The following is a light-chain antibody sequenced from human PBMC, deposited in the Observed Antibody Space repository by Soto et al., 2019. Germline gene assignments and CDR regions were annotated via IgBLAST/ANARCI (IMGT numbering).Light chain of an antibody. J-gene: IGKJ2*01. CDR2: GAS. V-gene: IGKV3-15*01. CDR3: QQYNDWPPGYT. Sequence: EIVMTQPPATLSVSPGERATLHCRASQSVSSNLGWYQHKPGQAPRLLIYGASTRATGIPARFSGSGSGTDFSLTISGLQPEDVAVYYCQQYNDWPPGYTFGQGTKVDIK. CDR1: QSVSSN.